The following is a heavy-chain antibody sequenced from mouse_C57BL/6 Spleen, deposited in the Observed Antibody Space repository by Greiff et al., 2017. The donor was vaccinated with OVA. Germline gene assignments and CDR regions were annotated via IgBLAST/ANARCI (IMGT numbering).Heavy chain of an antibody. J-gene: IGHJ3*01. CDR3: AREGYYDGSREGFAY. Sequence: QVQLKQSGLELVKPGASVKISCKASGYSFTSYYIHWVKQRPGQGLEWIGWIYPGSGSTKYNEKFKGKATLTADTSSSTAYMHLSSLTSEGAAVYDCAREGYYDGSREGFAYWGQGTLVTVSA. CDR1: GYSFTSYY. CDR2: IYPGSGST. V-gene: IGHV1-66*01. D-gene: IGHD1-1*01.